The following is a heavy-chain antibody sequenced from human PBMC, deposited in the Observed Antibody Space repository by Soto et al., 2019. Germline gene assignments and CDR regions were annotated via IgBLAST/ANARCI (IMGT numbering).Heavy chain of an antibody. CDR3: ARDLHVGDSYNYYYYYGMDV. J-gene: IGHJ6*02. CDR2: IYYSGST. Sequence: SETLSLTCTVSGGSISSYYWSWIRQPPGKGLEWIGYIYYSGSTNYNPSLKSRVTISVETSKNQFSLKLSSVTAADTAVYYCARDLHVGDSYNYYYYYGMDVWGEGTTVTVS. CDR1: GGSISSYY. V-gene: IGHV4-59*01. D-gene: IGHD3-16*01.